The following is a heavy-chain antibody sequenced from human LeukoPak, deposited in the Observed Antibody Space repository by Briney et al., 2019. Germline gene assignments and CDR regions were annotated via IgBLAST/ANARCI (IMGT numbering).Heavy chain of an antibody. Sequence: ASVKVSCKXSGYTFTGNYMHCVRQAPGQGLEWMGWISAYNCNTNYAQKLQGRVTMTTDKSTSTAYMELRSLRSDDTAVYYCARSSYGYGSLIDYWGQGTLVTVSS. CDR3: ARSSYGYGSLIDY. CDR2: ISAYNCNT. V-gene: IGHV1-18*04. J-gene: IGHJ4*02. D-gene: IGHD5-18*01. CDR1: GYTFTGNY.